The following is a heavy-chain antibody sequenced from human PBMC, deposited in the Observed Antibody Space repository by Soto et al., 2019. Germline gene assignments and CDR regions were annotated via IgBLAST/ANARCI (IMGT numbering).Heavy chain of an antibody. V-gene: IGHV3-48*01. CDR1: GFTFSSYS. Sequence: PGGSLRLSCAASGFTFSSYSMNWVRQAPGKGLEWVSYISSSSSTIYYADSVKGRFTISRDNAKNSLYLQMNSLRAEDTAVYYCARDTMIVVIDYWGQGTLVTVSS. CDR3: ARDTMIVVIDY. D-gene: IGHD3-22*01. CDR2: ISSSSSTI. J-gene: IGHJ4*02.